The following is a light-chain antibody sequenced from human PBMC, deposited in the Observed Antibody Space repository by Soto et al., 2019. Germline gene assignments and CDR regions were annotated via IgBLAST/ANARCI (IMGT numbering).Light chain of an antibody. CDR3: QQSYIDPWT. J-gene: IGKJ1*01. CDR1: QSVSTY. V-gene: IGKV1-39*01. CDR2: AAT. Sequence: DIQMTQSPSSLSASVGDRVTISCRASQSVSTYLNWYQQKPGKAPNLLIYAATSLQSGVPSRFSGSGSGTDFTLNISSLQPEDFATYYCQQSYIDPWTFGRGTTVEIK.